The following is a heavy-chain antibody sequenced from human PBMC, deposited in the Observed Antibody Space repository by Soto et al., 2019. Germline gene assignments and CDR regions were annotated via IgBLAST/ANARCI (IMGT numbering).Heavy chain of an antibody. J-gene: IGHJ4*02. CDR2: ISGSAGLT. D-gene: IGHD2-15*01. CDR3: AKDWVSGSSPY. CDR1: GFTFSSHA. Sequence: EVQLVESGGGLIQPGGSLRLSCTASGFTFSSHAMSWVRQAPGKQLEWVSAISGSAGLTFYADSVKGRFTISRDNSKNSLYLQMNSLRAEDTAVYYCAKDWVSGSSPYWGQGTLVTVSS. V-gene: IGHV3-23*04.